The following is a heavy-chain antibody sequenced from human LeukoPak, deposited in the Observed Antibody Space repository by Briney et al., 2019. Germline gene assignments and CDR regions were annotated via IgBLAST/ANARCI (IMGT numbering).Heavy chain of an antibody. V-gene: IGHV4-4*07. D-gene: IGHD3-3*01. CDR3: ARVGFWDGVDAFDI. CDR2: IYTSGST. CDR1: GGSISSYY. Sequence: PSETLSLTCTVSGGSISSYYWSWIRQPAGKGLEGIGRIYTSGSTNYNPSLKSRVTMSVDTSKNQFSLKLSSVTAADTAVYYCARVGFWDGVDAFDIWGQGTMVTVSS. J-gene: IGHJ3*02.